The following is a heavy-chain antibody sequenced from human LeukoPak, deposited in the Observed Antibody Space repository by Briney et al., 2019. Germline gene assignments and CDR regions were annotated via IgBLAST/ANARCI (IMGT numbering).Heavy chain of an antibody. CDR2: INHSGST. CDR3: ARVYSRTN. J-gene: IGHJ4*02. D-gene: IGHD5-18*01. V-gene: IGHV4-34*01. Sequence: KPSETLSLTCAVYGGSFSGYYWSWIRQPPGKGLEWIGEINHSGSTNYNPSLKSRVTISVDTSKNQFSLKLSSVTAADTAVYYCARVYSRTNWGQGTLVTVSS. CDR1: GGSFSGYY.